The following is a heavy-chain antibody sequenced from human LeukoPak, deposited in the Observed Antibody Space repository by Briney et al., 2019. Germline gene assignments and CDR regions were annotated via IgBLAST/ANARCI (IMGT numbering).Heavy chain of an antibody. Sequence: ASVKVSCKASGYTFTSYGLTWVRQAPGQGLEWMGWISANNGNTNYAQKLQGRVTMTTDTSTSTAYMEVRSLRSDATAVYYCARAARSISMIVVGFFGMDVWGQGTTVTVSS. CDR2: ISANNGNT. CDR3: ARAARSISMIVVGFFGMDV. J-gene: IGHJ6*02. V-gene: IGHV1-18*01. D-gene: IGHD3-22*01. CDR1: GYTFTSYG.